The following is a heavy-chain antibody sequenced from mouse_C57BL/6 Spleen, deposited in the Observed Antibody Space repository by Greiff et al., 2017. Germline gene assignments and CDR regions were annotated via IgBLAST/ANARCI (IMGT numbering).Heavy chain of an antibody. Sequence: QVQLQQSGAELVRPGASVKLSCKASGYTFTDYYINWVKQRPGQGLEWIARIYPGSGNTYYNEKFKGKATLTAEKSSSTAYMQLSSLTSEDSAVYFCARAGSNYVFDYWGQGTTLTVSS. D-gene: IGHD2-5*01. CDR3: ARAGSNYVFDY. V-gene: IGHV1-76*01. J-gene: IGHJ2*01. CDR1: GYTFTDYY. CDR2: IYPGSGNT.